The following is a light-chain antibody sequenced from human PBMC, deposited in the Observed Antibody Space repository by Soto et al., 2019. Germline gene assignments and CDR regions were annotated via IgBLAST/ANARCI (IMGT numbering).Light chain of an antibody. Sequence: QSALTQPASGSGSPGQSITISCTGTSSDVGGYNYVSWYQQHPGKAPKLMIYYVSNRPSGVSNRFSGSKSGNTASRTISGLQAEDEDDYYCSSYTSSSTLVVFCGGTKLTVL. CDR3: SSYTSSSTLVV. CDR2: YVS. CDR1: SSDVGGYNY. V-gene: IGLV2-14*01. J-gene: IGLJ2*01.